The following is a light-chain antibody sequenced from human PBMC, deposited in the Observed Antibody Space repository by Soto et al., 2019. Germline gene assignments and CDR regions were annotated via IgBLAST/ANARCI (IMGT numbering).Light chain of an antibody. CDR2: DAS. CDR3: QQQNPFSPSL. J-gene: IGKJ2*01. Sequence: DIQMTQSPSTLSASVGDRVTITCRASQSITNCLAWYQQKPGKAPKLLIFDASSLRSGVPSRFSGSGSGTEFPPTISGVQPEDFETYSSQQQNPFSPSLFAQGPKLEIK. V-gene: IGKV1-5*03. CDR1: QSITNC.